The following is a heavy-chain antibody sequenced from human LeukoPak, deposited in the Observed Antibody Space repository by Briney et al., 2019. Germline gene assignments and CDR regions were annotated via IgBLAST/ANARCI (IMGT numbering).Heavy chain of an antibody. V-gene: IGHV4-39*01. CDR2: IYYSGST. CDR1: GFTFSSYSMN. Sequence: PGGSLRLSCAASGFTFSSYSMNWVRQAPGKGLEWIGSIYYSGSTYYNPSLRSRVSISVHTSKNQFSLKLTSVTAADTAVYYCARPVPSRLGWFDPWGQGTLVTVSS. D-gene: IGHD1-1*01. CDR3: ARPVPSRLGWFDP. J-gene: IGHJ5*02.